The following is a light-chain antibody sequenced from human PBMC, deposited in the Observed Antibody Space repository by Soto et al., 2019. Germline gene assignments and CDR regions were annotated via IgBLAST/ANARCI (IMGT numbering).Light chain of an antibody. J-gene: IGLJ2*01. V-gene: IGLV1-51*02. CDR3: GTWDSSLSAV. Sequence: QSVLTQPPSVSAAPGQKVTLSRSGSSSNIGNNYVSWYQQLPGTAPKLLIYENNKRPSGIPDRFSGSKSGTSATLGITGLQTGDEADYYCGTWDSSLSAVFGGGTKLTVL. CDR1: SSNIGNNY. CDR2: ENN.